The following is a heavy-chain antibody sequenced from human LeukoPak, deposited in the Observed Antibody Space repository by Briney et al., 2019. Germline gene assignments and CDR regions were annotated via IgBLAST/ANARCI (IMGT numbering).Heavy chain of an antibody. CDR2: IIGSVGST. CDR1: GFTFSSYA. CDR3: AKLLYIYDSSGKDY. D-gene: IGHD3-22*01. J-gene: IGHJ4*02. Sequence: GGSLRLSCAASGFTFSSYAMSWVRQAPGKGLEGGSAIIGSVGSTDYAYSVKGRVTISRDNAKHKLYLQMNSLRAEDTAVYYCAKLLYIYDSSGKDYWGQGTLVTVSS. V-gene: IGHV3-23*01.